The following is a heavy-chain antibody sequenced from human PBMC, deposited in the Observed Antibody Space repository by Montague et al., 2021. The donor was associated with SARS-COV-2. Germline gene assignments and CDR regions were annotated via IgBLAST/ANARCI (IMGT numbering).Heavy chain of an antibody. CDR1: GGSIITSNYY. CDR3: ARHVGRGPGAVEWFNP. Sequence: SETLSLTCTVSGGSIITSNYYWGWLRQPPGKGLEWIGSGDYSGSTSYNPSLTSRVTISVDTCKNQFTLKLTSVTAADTAVYYCARHVGRGPGAVEWFNPWGQGTLVTVSS. V-gene: IGHV4-39*01. CDR2: GDYSGST. J-gene: IGHJ5*02. D-gene: IGHD3-10*01.